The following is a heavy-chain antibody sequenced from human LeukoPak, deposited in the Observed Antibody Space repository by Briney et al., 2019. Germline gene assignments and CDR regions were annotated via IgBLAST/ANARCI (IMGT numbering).Heavy chain of an antibody. V-gene: IGHV1-2*02. CDR1: GYTFTGYY. D-gene: IGHD2-2*01. Sequence: ASVKVSCKASGYTFTGYYMHWVRQAPGQGLEWMGWINPNSGGTNYAQKFQGRVTMTRDTSISTAYMELSRLRSDDTAVYYCARVVGYCSSTSCHRYGMDVWGQRTTVTVSS. CDR3: ARVVGYCSSTSCHRYGMDV. CDR2: INPNSGGT. J-gene: IGHJ6*02.